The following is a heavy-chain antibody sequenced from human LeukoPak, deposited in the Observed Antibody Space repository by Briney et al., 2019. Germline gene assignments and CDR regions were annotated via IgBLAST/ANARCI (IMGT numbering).Heavy chain of an antibody. D-gene: IGHD1-26*01. CDR1: GVSISSSNW. V-gene: IGHV4-4*02. J-gene: IGHJ4*02. CDR3: ARALRIVGATTPDRPFDY. Sequence: SETLSLTCAVSGVSISSSNWWSWVRQPPGKGLEWIGEIYHSGSTNYNPSLKSRVTISVDKSKNQFSLKLSSVTAADTAVYYCARALRIVGATTPDRPFDYWGQGTLVTVSS. CDR2: IYHSGST.